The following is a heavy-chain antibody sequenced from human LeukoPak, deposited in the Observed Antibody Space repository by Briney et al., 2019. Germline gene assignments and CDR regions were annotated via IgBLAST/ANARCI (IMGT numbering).Heavy chain of an antibody. CDR2: ISYDGSNK. CDR1: GFTFSSYA. D-gene: IGHD3-10*01. Sequence: PGGSLRLSCAASGFTFSSYAMHWVRQAPGRGLEWVAVISYDGSNKYYADSVKGRFTISRDNSKNTLYLQMNSLRAEDTAVYYCAKEGYYGSGSFPDSWGQGTLVTVSS. J-gene: IGHJ4*02. V-gene: IGHV3-30-3*01. CDR3: AKEGYYGSGSFPDS.